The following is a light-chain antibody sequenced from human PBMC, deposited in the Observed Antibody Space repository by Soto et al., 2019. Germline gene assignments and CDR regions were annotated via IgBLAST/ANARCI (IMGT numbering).Light chain of an antibody. V-gene: IGKV3-20*01. Sequence: EIVLTQSPGTLSLSPGEGATLPCRASQSISSNFVAWYQKKRGQAPRLIIHGASNSATGIPDRCSGSASGTDFTLTITLLYPEDVAVYYWQQYGCSPRTFGQGTKVEVK. J-gene: IGKJ1*01. CDR1: QSISSNF. CDR3: QQYGCSPRT. CDR2: GAS.